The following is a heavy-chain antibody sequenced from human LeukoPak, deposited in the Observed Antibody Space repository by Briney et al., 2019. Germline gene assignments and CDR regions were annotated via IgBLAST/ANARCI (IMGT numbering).Heavy chain of an antibody. D-gene: IGHD3-3*01. CDR3: ARVGILRFPPNWFDP. V-gene: IGHV4-59*01. J-gene: IGHJ5*02. CDR2: IYYSGST. Sequence: SQTLSLTCTVSGASISSYYWSWIRQPPGKGLEWIGYIYYSGSTRYNPSLKSRVTISVDTSKNQSSLKLSSVTAADTAVYYGARVGILRFPPNWFDPGGQGTLVTVSS. CDR1: GASISSYY.